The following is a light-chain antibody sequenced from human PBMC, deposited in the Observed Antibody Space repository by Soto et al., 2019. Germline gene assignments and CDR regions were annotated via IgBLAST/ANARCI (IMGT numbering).Light chain of an antibody. CDR3: QSYDATNPVV. Sequence: NFMLTQPHSASESPGKTVTISCTRSSGSIASNYVQWYQQRPGSAPTTLIYEDDQRPSGVPDRFSGSIDSSSNSASLTISGLKTEDEADYYCQSYDATNPVVFGGGTKLTVL. V-gene: IGLV6-57*04. CDR2: EDD. CDR1: SGSIASNY. J-gene: IGLJ2*01.